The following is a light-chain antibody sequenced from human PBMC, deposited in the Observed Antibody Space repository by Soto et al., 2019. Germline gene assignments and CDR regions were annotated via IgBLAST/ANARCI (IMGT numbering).Light chain of an antibody. CDR2: EAS. CDR1: QSISSW. J-gene: IGKJ4*01. V-gene: IGKV1-5*03. Sequence: DIQMTQSPSTLSASVGDRVTISCRASQSISSWLAWYQQKPGKAPKLLIYEASRLESGVPSRFSGSGSGTEFSLTCSSLQPDDSATYYCQQYDSYPLTFGGGTKVEIK. CDR3: QQYDSYPLT.